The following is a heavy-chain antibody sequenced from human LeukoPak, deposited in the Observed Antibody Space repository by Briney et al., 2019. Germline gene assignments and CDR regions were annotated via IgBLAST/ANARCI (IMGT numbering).Heavy chain of an antibody. V-gene: IGHV1-18*01. CDR3: ARGYDYGDYVGDFDY. J-gene: IGHJ4*02. CDR1: GYTLSSYG. D-gene: IGHD4-17*01. CDR2: ISGYNSNT. Sequence: GASVKVSCKASGYTLSSYGISWVRQAPGQGLEWMGWISGYNSNTKYAQNIQGRVTMTIDTSTSTAYMELRSLRSDDTAVYYCARGYDYGDYVGDFDYWGQGTLVTVSS.